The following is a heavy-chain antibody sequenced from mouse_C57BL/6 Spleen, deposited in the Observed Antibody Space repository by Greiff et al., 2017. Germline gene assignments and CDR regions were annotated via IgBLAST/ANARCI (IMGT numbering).Heavy chain of an antibody. V-gene: IGHV1-81*01. CDR3: ARGYYDDDWFPY. CDR1: GYTFTSYG. J-gene: IGHJ3*01. Sequence: VNVVESGADLARPGASVKLSCKASGYTFTSYGISWVKQRTGQGLEWIGEIYPRSGNTYYNEKFKGKATLTADKSSCTAYMELRSLTSEDSAVYYCARGYYDDDWFPYWGQGTLVTVSA. D-gene: IGHD2-4*01. CDR2: IYPRSGNT.